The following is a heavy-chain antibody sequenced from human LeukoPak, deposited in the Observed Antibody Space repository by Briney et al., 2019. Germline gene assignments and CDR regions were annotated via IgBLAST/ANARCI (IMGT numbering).Heavy chain of an antibody. CDR2: MNPNSGNT. Sequence: ASVKVSCKASGYTFTSYDINWVRQATGQGLEWMGSMNPNSGNTGYAQKFQGRVTMTRNTSISTAYMELSSLRSEDTAVYYCARASSPFIAAARNWFDPWGQGTLVTVSS. CDR1: GYTFTSYD. J-gene: IGHJ5*02. CDR3: ARASSPFIAAARNWFDP. D-gene: IGHD6-13*01. V-gene: IGHV1-8*01.